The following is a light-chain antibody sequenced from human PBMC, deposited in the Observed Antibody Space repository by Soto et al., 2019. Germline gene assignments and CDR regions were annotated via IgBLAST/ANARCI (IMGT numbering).Light chain of an antibody. Sequence: QLVLTQPPSASGTPGQRVTISCAGGTSNIGSSTVNWYQQLPRTAPKLLIASDNRRPSGVTDRFSGSKSGTSASLAISGLQSEDEADYYCATWDASLSSWVFGGGTKLTVL. CDR1: TSNIGSST. J-gene: IGLJ3*02. CDR3: ATWDASLSSWV. CDR2: SDN. V-gene: IGLV1-44*01.